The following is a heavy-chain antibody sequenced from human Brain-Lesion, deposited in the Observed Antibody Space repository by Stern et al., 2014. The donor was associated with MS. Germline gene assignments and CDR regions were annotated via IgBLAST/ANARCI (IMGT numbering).Heavy chain of an antibody. CDR2: FDPEDGET. CDR1: GYTLTELS. Sequence: QLVQSGAEVKKPGASVKVSCEVSGYTLTELSMHWVRQAPRKGLEWMGGFDPEDGETIYAQKFQGRVTMTEDTSTDTAYMELSSLRSEDTAVYYCATLSPGAGGNYYRHFDYWGQGTLVTVSS. D-gene: IGHD1-26*01. CDR3: ATLSPGAGGNYYRHFDY. V-gene: IGHV1-24*01. J-gene: IGHJ4*02.